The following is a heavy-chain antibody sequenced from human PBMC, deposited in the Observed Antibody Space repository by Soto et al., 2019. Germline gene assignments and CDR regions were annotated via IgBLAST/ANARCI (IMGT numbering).Heavy chain of an antibody. J-gene: IGHJ3*01. Sequence: EVQLLESGGGLVQPGGSLRLSCAASGFTFSNYAMGWVRQAPGKGLEWVSTITDSGGSTYYTPSVKGRFAVSRDNSKNTLYLEVNSLRAEDTAVYFCARPYGGKIGDAFDVWGQGTTVTISS. V-gene: IGHV3-23*01. D-gene: IGHD2-15*01. CDR2: ITDSGGST. CDR3: ARPYGGKIGDAFDV. CDR1: GFTFSNYA.